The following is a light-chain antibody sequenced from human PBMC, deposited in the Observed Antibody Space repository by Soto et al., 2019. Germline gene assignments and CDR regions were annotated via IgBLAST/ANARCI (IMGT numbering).Light chain of an antibody. CDR3: QHYNSYSEA. CDR1: QTISSW. J-gene: IGKJ1*01. V-gene: IGKV1-5*03. Sequence: DIQMTQSPSTLSGSVGDRVTITCRASQTISSWLAWYQQKPGKAPKLLIYKASTVKSGVPSRFSGSGSGTEFTLTISSLQPDDFATHYCQHYNSYSEAFGQGTKV. CDR2: KAS.